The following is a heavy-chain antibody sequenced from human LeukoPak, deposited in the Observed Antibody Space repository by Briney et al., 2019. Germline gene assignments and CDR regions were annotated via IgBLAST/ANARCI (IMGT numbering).Heavy chain of an antibody. CDR1: GGSINGYY. CDR3: AGYIAAAGTAALTFDY. Sequence: SETLSLTCTVSGGSINGYYCSWIRQPPGRGLEWIGYIYYSGNTNYSPSLKSRVTISVDASRNQFSLRLSSVTAADTAVYYCAGYIAAAGTAALTFDYWGQGTLVTVSS. CDR2: IYYSGNT. D-gene: IGHD6-13*01. J-gene: IGHJ4*02. V-gene: IGHV4-59*12.